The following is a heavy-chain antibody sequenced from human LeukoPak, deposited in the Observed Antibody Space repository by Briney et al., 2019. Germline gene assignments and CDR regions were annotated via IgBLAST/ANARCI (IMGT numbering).Heavy chain of an antibody. CDR2: LSSLGRQE. CDR1: GFSISTYS. V-gene: IGHV3-30*04. CDR3: ARALAGAPFDL. J-gene: IGHJ2*01. D-gene: IGHD3-10*01. Sequence: GTSLRLSCAASGFSISTYSMHWVRQVPGKGLEWAAVLSSLGRQEYYADSVKGRFTISGDNSKNTLFLQMNSLRVEDTGLYYCARALAGAPFDLWDHGTLVTVST.